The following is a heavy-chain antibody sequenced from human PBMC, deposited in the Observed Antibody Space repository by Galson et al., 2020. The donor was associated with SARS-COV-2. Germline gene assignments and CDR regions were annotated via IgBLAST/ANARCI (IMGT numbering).Heavy chain of an antibody. Sequence: ETSETLSLTCTVSRGPISGYYWSWIRQTPGKKLEWLGRIYSTGTTDYNPSLKRRVTISVDTSKNQFSLTLISVTAADTAVYYCAKLAEGRRSSEDYWGQGTLVTVSS. CDR2: IYSTGTT. J-gene: IGHJ4*02. CDR3: AKLAEGRRSSEDY. V-gene: IGHV4-59*08. CDR1: RGPISGYY.